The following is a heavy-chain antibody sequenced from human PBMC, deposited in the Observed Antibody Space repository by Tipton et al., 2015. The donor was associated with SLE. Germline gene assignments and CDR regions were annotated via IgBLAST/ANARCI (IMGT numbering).Heavy chain of an antibody. D-gene: IGHD3-16*01. CDR2: IRADGSNK. V-gene: IGHV3-30*02. CDR1: GFTYSGYA. Sequence: SLRLSCAASGFTYSGYAMHWVRQAPGKGLEWVAFIRADGSNKDYADSVKGRFTSSRDNSKKTLYLQMNRLRVEDTAVYYCAGGTGAYFDHWGQGTLVTVSS. J-gene: IGHJ4*02. CDR3: AGGTGAYFDH.